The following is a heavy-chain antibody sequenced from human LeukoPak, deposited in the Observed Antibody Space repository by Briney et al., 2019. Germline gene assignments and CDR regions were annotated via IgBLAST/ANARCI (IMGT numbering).Heavy chain of an antibody. J-gene: IGHJ4*02. CDR3: ARASGYSSGWYYFDY. Sequence: GASLRLSCAASGFTFSDYYMSWIRQAPGKGLEWVSYISSSGSTIYYADSVKGRFTISRDNAKNSLYLQMNSLRAEDTAVYYCARASGYSSGWYYFDYWGQGTLVTVSS. CDR2: ISSSGSTI. V-gene: IGHV3-11*04. CDR1: GFTFSDYY. D-gene: IGHD6-19*01.